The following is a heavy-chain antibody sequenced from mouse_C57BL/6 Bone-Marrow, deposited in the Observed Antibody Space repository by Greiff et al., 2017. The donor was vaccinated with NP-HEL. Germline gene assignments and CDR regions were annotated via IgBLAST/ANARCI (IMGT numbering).Heavy chain of an antibody. Sequence: DVHLQQSGPELVKPGASVKISCKASGYTFTDYYMNWVKQSHGKSLEWIGDINPNNGGTSYNQKFKGKATLTVDKSSSTAYMELRSLTSEDSAVYYCARNGCGELEDWGQGTTHTVSS. CDR1: GYTFTDYY. D-gene: IGHD4-1*01. CDR3: ARNGCGELED. J-gene: IGHJ2*01. V-gene: IGHV1-26*01. CDR2: INPNNGGT.